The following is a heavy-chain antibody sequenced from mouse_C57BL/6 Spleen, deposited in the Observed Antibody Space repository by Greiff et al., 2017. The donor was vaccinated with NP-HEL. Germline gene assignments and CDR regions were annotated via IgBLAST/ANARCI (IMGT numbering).Heavy chain of an antibody. CDR1: GYTFTSYW. CDR2: INPSNGRT. J-gene: IGHJ2*01. V-gene: IGHV1S81*02. Sequence: QVQLQQPGAELVKPGASVKLSCKASGYTFTSYWMHWVKQRPGQGLEWIGVINPSNGRTNYNEKFRSKATLTVDKSSSTAYMKLSSATSEDSAVYYCARVIKRDYWVRGTALRVYS. CDR3: ARVIKRDY.